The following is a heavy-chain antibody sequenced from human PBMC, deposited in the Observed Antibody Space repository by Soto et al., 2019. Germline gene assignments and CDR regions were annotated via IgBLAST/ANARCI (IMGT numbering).Heavy chain of an antibody. J-gene: IGHJ6*02. CDR2: INAGNGNT. CDR3: AREQLFTIFGVVMDPTYYYYGMDV. D-gene: IGHD3-3*01. CDR1: GYTFTSYA. V-gene: IGHV1-3*01. Sequence: ASVKVSCKASGYTFTSYAMHWVRQAPGQRLEWMGWINAGNGNTKYSQKFQGRVTITRDTSASTAYMELSSLRSEDTAVYYCAREQLFTIFGVVMDPTYYYYGMDVWGQGTTVTVSS.